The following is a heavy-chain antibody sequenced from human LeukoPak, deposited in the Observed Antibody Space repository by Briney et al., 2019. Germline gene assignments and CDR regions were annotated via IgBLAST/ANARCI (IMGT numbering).Heavy chain of an antibody. J-gene: IGHJ6*02. D-gene: IGHD6-13*01. V-gene: IGHV4-34*01. CDR1: GGSFSGYY. CDR2: INHSGST. Sequence: SETLSLTCAVYGGSFSGYYWSWIRQPPGKGLEWIGGINHSGSTNYNPSLKSRVTISVDTSKNQFSLKLSSVTAADTAVYYCARGRVAAAGTRYYYYYYGMDVWGQGTTVTVSS. CDR3: ARGRVAAAGTRYYYYYYGMDV.